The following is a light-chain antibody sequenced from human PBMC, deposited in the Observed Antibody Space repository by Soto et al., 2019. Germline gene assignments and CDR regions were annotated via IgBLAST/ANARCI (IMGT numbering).Light chain of an antibody. V-gene: IGLV2-18*01. CDR1: SSDVGSYNR. CDR2: EVS. CDR3: SLYISASTYV. Sequence: QSVLTQPPPVSGSPGQSVTISCTGTSSDVGSYNRVSWYQQPPGTAPKLMIYEVSNRPSGVPDRFSGSKSGNTASLTISGLQAEDEADYYCSLYISASTYVFGTGTKVTVL. J-gene: IGLJ1*01.